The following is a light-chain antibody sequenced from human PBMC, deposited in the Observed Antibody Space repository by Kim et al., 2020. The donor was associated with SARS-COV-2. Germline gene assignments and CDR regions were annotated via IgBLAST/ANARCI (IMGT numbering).Light chain of an antibody. CDR2: AAS. J-gene: IGKJ4*01. CDR1: QGISSY. CDR3: QQLNSYPLT. V-gene: IGKV1-9*01. Sequence: ASVGDRVTITCRASQGISSYLAWYQQKPRKAPKLLIYAASTLQSGVPSRFSGSGSGTEFTLTISSLQPEDFATYYCQQLNSYPLTFGGGTKVDIK.